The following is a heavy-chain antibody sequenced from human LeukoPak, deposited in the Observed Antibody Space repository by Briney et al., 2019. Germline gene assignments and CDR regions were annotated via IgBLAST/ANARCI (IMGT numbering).Heavy chain of an antibody. CDR3: ARGSLKYYDYVWGSYRPNYYFDY. Sequence: SETLSLTCTVSGGSISSSSYYWGWIRQPPGKGLEWIGSIYYSGSTYYNPSLKSRVTISVDTSKNQFSLKLSSVTAADTAVYYCARGSLKYYDYVWGSYRPNYYFDYWGQGTLVTVSS. D-gene: IGHD3-16*02. CDR2: IYYSGST. V-gene: IGHV4-39*07. J-gene: IGHJ4*02. CDR1: GGSISSSSYY.